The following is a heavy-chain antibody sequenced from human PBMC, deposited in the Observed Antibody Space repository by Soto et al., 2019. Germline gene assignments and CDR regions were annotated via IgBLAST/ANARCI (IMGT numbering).Heavy chain of an antibody. Sequence: TSGTLSLTCTVSCGPITNLYWSWIRQPPGKGLEWIGYIYSSGSTNYNPSLKSRVTISADTSKNQVSLKLTSVTAADTAVYYCARDHPHSYGIYYFDYWGQGTPVTVSS. CDR2: IYSSGST. J-gene: IGHJ4*02. D-gene: IGHD5-18*01. V-gene: IGHV4-59*01. CDR1: CGPITNLY. CDR3: ARDHPHSYGIYYFDY.